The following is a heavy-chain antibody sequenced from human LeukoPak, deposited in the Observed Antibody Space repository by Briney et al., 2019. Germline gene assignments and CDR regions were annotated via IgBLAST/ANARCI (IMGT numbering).Heavy chain of an antibody. Sequence: GGSLRLSCAASGFTFSSYSMNWVRQAPGKGLEWVSYISNTGSTKYYADSVKGRFTISRDNAKNSLYLQMNSLRAEDTAVYYCARDRDPGYNDSSGYRRVNAFDIWGQGTMVTVSS. J-gene: IGHJ3*02. D-gene: IGHD3-22*01. CDR3: ARDRDPGYNDSSGYRRVNAFDI. CDR1: GFTFSSYS. V-gene: IGHV3-48*04. CDR2: ISNTGSTK.